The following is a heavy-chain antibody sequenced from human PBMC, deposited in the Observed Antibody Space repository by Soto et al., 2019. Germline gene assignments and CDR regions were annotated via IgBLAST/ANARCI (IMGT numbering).Heavy chain of an antibody. V-gene: IGHV3-23*01. CDR3: AKDPFPAATSANDAFDI. CDR1: GFTFRRYA. J-gene: IGHJ3*02. CDR2: ISGSGGST. Sequence: EVQLLESGGGLVQPGGSLRLSCAASGFTFRRYAMSWVRQAPGKGLEWVSAISGSGGSTYYADSVKGRFTISRDNSKNTMYRQMNRLRAVDTAVYYCAKDPFPAATSANDAFDIWGQGTMVTVSS. D-gene: IGHD2-15*01.